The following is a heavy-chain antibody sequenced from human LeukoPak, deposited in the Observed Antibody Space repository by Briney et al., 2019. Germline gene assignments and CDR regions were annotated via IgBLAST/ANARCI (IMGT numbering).Heavy chain of an antibody. CDR1: GYTFTTYG. V-gene: IGHV1-18*01. J-gene: IGHJ3*02. CDR3: ARDPFTIFGVVITRGDAFDI. CDR2: ISAYNGNT. Sequence: ASVTVSCQASGYTFTTYGISWVRQAPGQGLEWMGWISAYNGNTNYAQKLQGRVTITTDTSTSTAYMELRSLRSDDTAVYYCARDPFTIFGVVITRGDAFDIWGQGTMVTVSS. D-gene: IGHD3-3*01.